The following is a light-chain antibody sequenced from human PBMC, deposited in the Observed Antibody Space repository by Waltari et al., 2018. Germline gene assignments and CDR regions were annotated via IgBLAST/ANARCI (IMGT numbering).Light chain of an antibody. J-gene: IGKJ1*01. CDR2: GAS. CDR1: QGVGSW. V-gene: IGKV1-12*01. CDR3: QETNTFPWT. Sequence: DLLMTQSPSSVSASVGDRVTITCRASQGVGSWLAWYQQKAGKAPKLLIYGASTLQSGVPSRFSGSQSGTEFTLTISSLQPEDFATYYCQETNTFPWTFGQGTKVEI.